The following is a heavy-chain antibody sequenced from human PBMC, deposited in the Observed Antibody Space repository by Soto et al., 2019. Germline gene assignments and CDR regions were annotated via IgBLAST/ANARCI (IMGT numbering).Heavy chain of an antibody. CDR2: IYYSGST. CDR3: ATGGGRFNYGMDV. Sequence: SETLSLTCTVSGGSIRSYYWSWIRQPPGKRLEWIGYIYYSGSTNYNPSLKSRVTISVDTSKNQLSLKLSSVTPADTAVYYCATGGGRFNYGMDVWGQGTTVTVSS. D-gene: IGHD3-10*01. J-gene: IGHJ6*02. V-gene: IGHV4-59*01. CDR1: GGSIRSYY.